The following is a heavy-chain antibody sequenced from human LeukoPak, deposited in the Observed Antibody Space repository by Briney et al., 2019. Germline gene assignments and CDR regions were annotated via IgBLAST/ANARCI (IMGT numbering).Heavy chain of an antibody. J-gene: IGHJ4*02. CDR1: GVSTSSGY. D-gene: IGHD3-10*01. Sequence: LSETLSLTCTVSGVSTSSGYWSWIRQPAGKGLEWLGRISTSLTTYYNPSLKSRVTMSLDTSENQFSLKMNSVTAADTAVYFCARGYGSGSYSSWGQGTLVIVSS. V-gene: IGHV4-4*07. CDR3: ARGYGSGSYSS. CDR2: ISTSLTT.